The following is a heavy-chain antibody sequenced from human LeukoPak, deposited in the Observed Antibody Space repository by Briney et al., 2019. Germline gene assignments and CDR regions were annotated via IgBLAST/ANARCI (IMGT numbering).Heavy chain of an antibody. J-gene: IGHJ4*02. CDR3: ARRNGDGLNYDSSFFFDY. V-gene: IGHV1-18*01. Sequence: GASVKVSCKASGYTFTSYGISWVRQAPGQGLEWMGWISAYKGHTNYAQKVQGRVTMTTDTSTSTAYMELRSLRSDDTAVYYCARRNGDGLNYDSSFFFDYWGQGTLVTVSS. CDR2: ISAYKGHT. D-gene: IGHD3-22*01. CDR1: GYTFTSYG.